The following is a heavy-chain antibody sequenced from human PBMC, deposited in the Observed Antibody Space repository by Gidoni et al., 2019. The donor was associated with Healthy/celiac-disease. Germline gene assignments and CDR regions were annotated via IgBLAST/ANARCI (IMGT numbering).Heavy chain of an antibody. V-gene: IGHV1-2*02. Sequence: QVQLVQSGAEVKKPGASVKVSCKASGYTFTGHYMHWVRQAPGQGLEWMGWVNPNSGGTNYAQKFQGRVTMTRDTSISTAYMELSRLRSDDTAVYYCARAMGRVDTAMVSPPWDYYYGMDVWGQGTTVTVSS. CDR3: ARAMGRVDTAMVSPPWDYYYGMDV. CDR1: GYTFTGHY. CDR2: VNPNSGGT. J-gene: IGHJ6*02. D-gene: IGHD5-18*01.